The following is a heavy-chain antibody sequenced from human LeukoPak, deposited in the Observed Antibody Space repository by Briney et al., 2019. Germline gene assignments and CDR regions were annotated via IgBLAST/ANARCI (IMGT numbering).Heavy chain of an antibody. Sequence: SETLSLTCAVYGGSFSGYYWSWIRQPTGKGLEWIGEINHSGSTNYNPSLKSRVTISVDTSKNQFSLKLSSVTAADTAVYYCARVSTPWGQGTLVTVSS. CDR2: INHSGST. CDR1: GGSFSGYY. D-gene: IGHD2/OR15-2a*01. J-gene: IGHJ4*02. V-gene: IGHV4-34*01. CDR3: ARVSTP.